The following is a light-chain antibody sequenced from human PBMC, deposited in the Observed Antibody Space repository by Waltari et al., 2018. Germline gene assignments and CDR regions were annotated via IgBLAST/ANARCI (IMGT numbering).Light chain of an antibody. Sequence: QLVLTQSPSASASLGASVKLTCTLSSGHNSYAIAWHQQQPEKGPRYLMKLNSDGSHSKGDGIPERFSGSSSGAERDLTISSLQAEDEADYYCQTWDSGTVVFGGGTKLTVL. CDR3: QTWDSGTVV. CDR1: SGHNSYA. CDR2: LNSDGSH. J-gene: IGLJ2*01. V-gene: IGLV4-69*01.